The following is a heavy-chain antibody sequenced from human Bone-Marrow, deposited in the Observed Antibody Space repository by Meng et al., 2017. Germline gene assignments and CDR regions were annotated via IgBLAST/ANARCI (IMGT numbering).Heavy chain of an antibody. CDR1: GGSISSYY. D-gene: IGHD3-10*01. Sequence: GSLRLSCTVSGGSISSYYWSWIRQPAGKGLEWIGRIYTSGSTNYNPSLKSRVTISVDTSKNQFSLKLSSVTAADTAVYYCARDRVRGVTYYYYGMDVWGQGTTVTVSS. V-gene: IGHV4-4*07. CDR3: ARDRVRGVTYYYYGMDV. CDR2: IYTSGST. J-gene: IGHJ6*02.